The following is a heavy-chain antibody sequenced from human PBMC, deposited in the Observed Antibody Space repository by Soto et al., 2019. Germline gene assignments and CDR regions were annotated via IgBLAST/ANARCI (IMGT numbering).Heavy chain of an antibody. Sequence: SSETLSLTCAVYGGSFSGYYWSWIRQPPGKGLKWIGEINHSGSTNYNPSLKSRVTISVDTSKNQFSLKLSPVTAADTAVYYCARWGRIAAAGTYYYGMDVWGQGTTVTVSS. J-gene: IGHJ6*02. D-gene: IGHD6-13*01. CDR3: ARWGRIAAAGTYYYGMDV. V-gene: IGHV4-34*01. CDR2: INHSGST. CDR1: GGSFSGYY.